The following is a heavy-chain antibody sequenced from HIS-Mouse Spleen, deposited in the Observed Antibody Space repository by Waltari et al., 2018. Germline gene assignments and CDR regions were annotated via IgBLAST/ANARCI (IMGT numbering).Heavy chain of an antibody. CDR1: GFTFGSSS. Sequence: EVQLVESGGGLVKPGGSLSLSCSASGFTFGSSSMNWVRQAPGQGLEWVSSISSSSSYIYYADSVKGRFTISRDNAKNSLYLQMNSLRAEDTAVYYCARDPSGYDNHWGQGTLVTVSS. CDR2: ISSSSSYI. V-gene: IGHV3-21*01. CDR3: ARDPSGYDNH. J-gene: IGHJ5*02. D-gene: IGHD5-12*01.